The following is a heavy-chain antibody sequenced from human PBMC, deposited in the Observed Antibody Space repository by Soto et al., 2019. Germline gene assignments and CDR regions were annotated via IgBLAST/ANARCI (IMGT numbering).Heavy chain of an antibody. CDR1: GFTFRGYG. D-gene: IGHD3-22*01. Sequence: QVQLVESGGGVVQPGRSLRLSCAASGFTFRGYGMHWVRQAPGKVLEWVAVISKDGSTKYDADSVKGRFTISRDNSKNTLYLQMNSLRAEDTAVYYCAKETHSSGYGSYFDYWGQGTLVTVSS. J-gene: IGHJ4*02. CDR3: AKETHSSGYGSYFDY. CDR2: ISKDGSTK. V-gene: IGHV3-30*18.